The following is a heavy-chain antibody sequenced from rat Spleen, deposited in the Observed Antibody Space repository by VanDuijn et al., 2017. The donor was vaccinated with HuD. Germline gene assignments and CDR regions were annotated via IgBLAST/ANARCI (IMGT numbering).Heavy chain of an antibody. CDR1: GFTFSSFA. J-gene: IGHJ2*01. V-gene: IGHV5-17*01. CDR3: VRQWDY. Sequence: EVQLVESGGGLVQPGRSLKLSCAASGFTFSSFAMAWVRQAPKKGLEWVATITSGGSNTYYPDSVKGRFTISRDNAKSTLYLQMDSLRSEDTATYYCVRQWDYWGQGVMVTVSS. CDR2: ITSGGSNT.